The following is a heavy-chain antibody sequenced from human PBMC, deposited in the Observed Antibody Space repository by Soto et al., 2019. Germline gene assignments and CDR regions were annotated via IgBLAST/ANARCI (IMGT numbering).Heavy chain of an antibody. J-gene: IGHJ6*02. CDR1: GFTFSSYG. D-gene: IGHD6-13*01. CDR2: IWYDGSNK. Sequence: PGGSLRLSCAASGFTFSSYGMHWVRQAPGKGLEWVAVIWYDGSNKYYADSVKDRFTISRDNSKNTLYLQMNSLRAEDTAVYYCAREIAAAVTSYYYYGMDVWGQGTTVTVSS. CDR3: AREIAAAVTSYYYYGMDV. V-gene: IGHV3-33*01.